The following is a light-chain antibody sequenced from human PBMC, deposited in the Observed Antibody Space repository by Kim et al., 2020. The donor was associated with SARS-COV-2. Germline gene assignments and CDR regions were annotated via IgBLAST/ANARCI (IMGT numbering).Light chain of an antibody. CDR2: DVS. CDR1: SSDVGGYNY. V-gene: IGLV2-14*04. Sequence: SITISCTGTSSDVGGYNYVSWYQQHPGKAPKLMIYDVSKRPSGVSNRFSGSKSGNTASLTISGLQAEDEADYYCSSYTSSSTLSVVFGGGTQLTVL. CDR3: SSYTSSSTLSVV. J-gene: IGLJ2*01.